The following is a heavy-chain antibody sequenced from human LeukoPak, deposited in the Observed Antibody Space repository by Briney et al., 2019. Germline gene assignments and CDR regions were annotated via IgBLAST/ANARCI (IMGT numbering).Heavy chain of an antibody. CDR1: GGSISSYY. CDR3: ARGLPRSGYYTPDAFDI. CDR2: IYYSGST. V-gene: IGHV4-59*01. D-gene: IGHD3-3*01. J-gene: IGHJ3*02. Sequence: SETLSLTCTVSGGSISSYYWSWIRQPPGKGLEWIGYIYYSGSTNYNPSLKSRVTISVDTSKNQFSLKLSSVTAADTAVYYCARGLPRSGYYTPDAFDIWGQGTMITVS.